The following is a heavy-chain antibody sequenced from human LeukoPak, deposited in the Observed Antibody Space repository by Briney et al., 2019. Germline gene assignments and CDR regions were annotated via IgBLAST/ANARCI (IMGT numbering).Heavy chain of an antibody. V-gene: IGHV5-51*01. Sequence: GESLKISCKGSGYRFAGYWIGWVRQMPGKGLEWMGIIYPGDSDTRYSPSFQGQVTISADKSISTAYLQWSSLKASHTAMYYCARQEWELLTGFDYWGQGTLVTVSS. D-gene: IGHD1-26*01. CDR3: ARQEWELLTGFDY. CDR1: GYRFAGYW. J-gene: IGHJ4*02. CDR2: IYPGDSDT.